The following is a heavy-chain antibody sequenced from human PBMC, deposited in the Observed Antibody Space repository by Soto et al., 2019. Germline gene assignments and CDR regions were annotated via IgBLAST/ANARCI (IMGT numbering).Heavy chain of an antibody. V-gene: IGHV4-59*08. CDR3: ARGGHCTNGVCSALDY. CDR1: GGSISTYY. J-gene: IGHJ4*02. Sequence: QVQLQESGPGLVKPSETLSLTCTVSGGSISTYYWNWIRQPPGKGLEWIGYIYYGGSANYNPSLMSRVTISVDTSKKQSSLKLSSVTAADTAVYYCARGGHCTNGVCSALDYWGQGTLVTVSS. D-gene: IGHD2-8*01. CDR2: IYYGGSA.